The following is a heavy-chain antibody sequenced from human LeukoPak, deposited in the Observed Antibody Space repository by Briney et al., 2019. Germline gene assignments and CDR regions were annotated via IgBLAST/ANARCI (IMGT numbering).Heavy chain of an antibody. Sequence: SETLSLTCTVSGGSISSYYWSWIRQPPGKGLEWIGYIYYSGSTYYNPSLKSRVTISVDTSKNQFSLKLSSVTAADTAVYYCARVGYCSSTSCYISIDYWGQGTLVTVSS. V-gene: IGHV4-30-4*08. D-gene: IGHD2-2*02. J-gene: IGHJ4*02. CDR2: IYYSGST. CDR1: GGSISSYY. CDR3: ARVGYCSSTSCYISIDY.